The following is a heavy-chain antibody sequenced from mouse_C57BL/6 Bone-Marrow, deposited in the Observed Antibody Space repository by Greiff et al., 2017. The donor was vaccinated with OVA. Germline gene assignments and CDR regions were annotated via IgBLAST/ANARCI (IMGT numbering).Heavy chain of an antibody. CDR3: ARSERLRDYLDN. J-gene: IGHJ2*01. D-gene: IGHD2-2*01. Sequence: QVQLKESGAELVRPGASVKLSCKASGYTFTDYYISWVKQRPGQGLEWIARIYPGSGNIYYNAKFKGKATLTADTSSSTAYMQLSSLTSDDSAVYFDARSERLRDYLDNWGKGTTLTVSA. V-gene: IGHV1-76*01. CDR2: IYPGSGNI. CDR1: GYTFTDYY.